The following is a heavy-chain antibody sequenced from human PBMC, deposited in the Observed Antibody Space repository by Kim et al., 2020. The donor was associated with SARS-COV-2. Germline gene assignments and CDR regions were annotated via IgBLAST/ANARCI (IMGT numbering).Heavy chain of an antibody. CDR3: ARGTRGIYDFLTGYSYYYYGVDV. Sequence: SETLSLTCTVSGYSISSGYYWGWLRQPPGKGLEWIGSIYHSGSPYYNPSLKSRITISVDTSKNQFSLKLSSVTAADTAVYYCARGTRGIYDFLTGYSYYYYGVDVWGQGTTVTVSS. V-gene: IGHV4-38-2*02. CDR2: IYHSGSP. CDR1: GYSISSGYY. J-gene: IGHJ6*02. D-gene: IGHD3-9*01.